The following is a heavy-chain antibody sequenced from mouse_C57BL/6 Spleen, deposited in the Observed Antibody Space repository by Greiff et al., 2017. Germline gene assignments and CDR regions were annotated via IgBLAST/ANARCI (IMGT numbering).Heavy chain of an antibody. Sequence: EVQLQQSGAELVKPGASVKLSCTASGFNIKDYYMHWVKQRTEQGLEWIGSIDPEDGDTKYAPKFQGKATITADTSSNTAYLQLSSLTSEDTAVAYDASYSNLFFDTWGKDTTLTVPS. CDR1: GFNIKDYY. CDR3: ASYSNLFFDT. D-gene: IGHD2-5*01. J-gene: IGHJ2*01. CDR2: IDPEDGDT. V-gene: IGHV14-2*01.